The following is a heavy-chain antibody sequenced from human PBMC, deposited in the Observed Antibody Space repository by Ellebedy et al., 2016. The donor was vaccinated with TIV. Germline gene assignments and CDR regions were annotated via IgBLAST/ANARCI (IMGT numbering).Heavy chain of an antibody. CDR1: GGSISSYY. CDR2: IYYSGST. CDR3: ARVRDLEDDWFDP. V-gene: IGHV4-59*01. J-gene: IGHJ5*02. Sequence: SETLSLXXTVSGGSISSYYWSWIRQPPGKGLEWIGYIYYSGSTNYNPSLKSRVTISVDTSKNQFSLKLSSVTAADTAVYYCARVRDLEDDWFDPWGQGTLVTVSS. D-gene: IGHD2-15*01.